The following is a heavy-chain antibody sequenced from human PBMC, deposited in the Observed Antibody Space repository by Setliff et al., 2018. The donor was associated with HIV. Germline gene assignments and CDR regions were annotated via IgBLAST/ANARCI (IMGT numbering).Heavy chain of an antibody. J-gene: IGHJ4*02. CDR3: ARGLEIHSADGYYFDY. D-gene: IGHD2-21*01. V-gene: IGHV1-69*05. CDR1: GGTFSTYP. CDR2: IIPIFGTA. Sequence: SVKVSCKASGGTFSTYPINWVRQAPGQGLEWMGGIIPIFGTANYAQKFQGRVTITTDESTSTAYMELSSLRSEDTAVYYCARGLEIHSADGYYFDYWGQGTLVTVSS.